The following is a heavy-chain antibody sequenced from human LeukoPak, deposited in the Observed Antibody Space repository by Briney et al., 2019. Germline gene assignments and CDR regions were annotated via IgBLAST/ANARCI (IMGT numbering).Heavy chain of an antibody. Sequence: SETLSLTCTVSGGSISSSSYYWGWICRPPGKGLEWIGSIYYSGSTYYNPSLKSRVTISVDTSKNQFSLKLSSVTAADTAVYYCARGIRWFGEPYFDYWGQGTLVTVSS. V-gene: IGHV4-39*01. J-gene: IGHJ4*02. CDR3: ARGIRWFGEPYFDY. D-gene: IGHD3-10*01. CDR2: IYYSGST. CDR1: GGSISSSSYY.